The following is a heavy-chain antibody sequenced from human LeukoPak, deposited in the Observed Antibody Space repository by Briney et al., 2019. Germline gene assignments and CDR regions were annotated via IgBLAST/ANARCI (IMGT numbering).Heavy chain of an antibody. D-gene: IGHD5-12*01. Sequence: GGSLRLSCAASGFTFSSYSMNWVRQAPGKGLEWVSYISSSSSTIYYAASVKGRFTISRDNSKNTLYLQMNSLRAEDTAVYYCAKGKGRGYSGYGGMDVWGQGTTVTVSS. J-gene: IGHJ6*02. V-gene: IGHV3-48*01. CDR2: ISSSSSTI. CDR3: AKGKGRGYSGYGGMDV. CDR1: GFTFSSYS.